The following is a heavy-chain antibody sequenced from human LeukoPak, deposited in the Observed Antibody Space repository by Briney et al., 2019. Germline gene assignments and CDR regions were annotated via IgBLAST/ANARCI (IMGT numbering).Heavy chain of an antibody. Sequence: SSETLSLTCAVYGGSFSGYYWSWIRQPPGKGLEWIGEINHSGSTSYNPSLKSRVTISVDTSKNQFSLKLSSVTAADTAVYYCARAVGYTAMVYFDYWGQGTLVTVSS. CDR2: INHSGST. D-gene: IGHD5-18*01. V-gene: IGHV4-34*01. CDR1: GGSFSGYY. CDR3: ARAVGYTAMVYFDY. J-gene: IGHJ4*02.